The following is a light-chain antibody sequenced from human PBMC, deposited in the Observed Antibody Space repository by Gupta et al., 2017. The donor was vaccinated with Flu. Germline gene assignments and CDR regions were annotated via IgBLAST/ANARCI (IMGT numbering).Light chain of an antibody. Sequence: DIKITQSPSSLSASVGDRVTITCRASQTISNYLNWYQQKPGKAPQLLIYTASNLQSGVPSRFSGSGSGAHFTLTISNLQPEDFATYHCQQYSSPPWTFGQGTKVDIK. CDR3: QQYSSPPWT. V-gene: IGKV1-39*01. CDR2: TAS. J-gene: IGKJ1*01. CDR1: QTISNY.